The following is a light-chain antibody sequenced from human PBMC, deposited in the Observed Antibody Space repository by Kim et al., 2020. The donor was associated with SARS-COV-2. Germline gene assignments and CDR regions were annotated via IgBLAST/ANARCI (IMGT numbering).Light chain of an antibody. CDR2: DVS. CDR1: SSDVGGYNY. CDR3: CSYAGNYTGV. V-gene: IGLV2-11*01. Sequence: QSALTQPRSVSGSPGQSVTISCTGTSSDVGGYNYVSWYQQHPGKAPKLMIYDVSKRPSGVPDRFSGSKSGNTASLTISGLQAEDAADYYCCSYAGNYTGVFGGGTELTFL. J-gene: IGLJ2*01.